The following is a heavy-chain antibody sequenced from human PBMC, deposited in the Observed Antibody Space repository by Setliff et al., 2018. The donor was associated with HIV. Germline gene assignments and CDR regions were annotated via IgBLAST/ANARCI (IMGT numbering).Heavy chain of an antibody. J-gene: IGHJ4*02. CDR2: IYSGGST. CDR3: ARGLVSDRTSFIFDY. Sequence: GESLKISCAASGFTVSSNYMSWVRQAPGKGLEWVSVIYSGGSTYYADSVKGRFTISRDNSKNTLYLQMNSLRGEDTAVYYCARGLVSDRTSFIFDYWGLGTLVTVSS. CDR1: GFTVSSNY. D-gene: IGHD2-2*01. V-gene: IGHV3-66*02.